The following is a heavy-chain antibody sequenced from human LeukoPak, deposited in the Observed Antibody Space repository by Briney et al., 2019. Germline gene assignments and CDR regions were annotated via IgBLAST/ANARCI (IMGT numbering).Heavy chain of an antibody. J-gene: IGHJ4*02. Sequence: PSETLSLTRTVSGGSTSRYYGNCVRQPPGKGLEWVGYIYYSGSTNYAPSLMSRVTISVDTSKNQLSLNLSSVNAADTAVYYCARDGGAYSPIDYGGQGTLVTVSS. CDR3: ARDGGAYSPIDY. CDR2: IYYSGST. D-gene: IGHD3-16*01. V-gene: IGHV4-59*01. CDR1: GGSTSRYY.